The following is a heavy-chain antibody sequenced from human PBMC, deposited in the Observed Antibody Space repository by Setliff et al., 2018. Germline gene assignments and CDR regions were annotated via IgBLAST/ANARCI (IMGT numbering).Heavy chain of an antibody. D-gene: IGHD3-10*01. Sequence: GGSLRLSCTASGFTFSSLWMSWVRQAPGKGLEWAANINQGGGAQFYVDSVQGRFTISRDNAKNSLYLQMNNLRTEDTAVYYCFGAGTCSYWGQGTLVTVSS. CDR3: FGAGTCSY. V-gene: IGHV3-7*01. CDR1: GFTFSSLW. J-gene: IGHJ4*02. CDR2: INQGGGAQ.